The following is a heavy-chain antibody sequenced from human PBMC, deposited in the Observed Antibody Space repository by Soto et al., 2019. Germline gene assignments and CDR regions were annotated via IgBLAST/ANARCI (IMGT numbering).Heavy chain of an antibody. J-gene: IGHJ6*02. V-gene: IGHV4-34*01. D-gene: IGHD2-15*01. Sequence: PSETLSLTCAVYGDSFSGYYWTWIRQPPGKGLEWIGEINHRGTTNYNPSIQSRVTISEDTSKKQFSLELSFLTAADTALYYFAIGRSCSGGSCYRGRAGYYYYGLDVWGQGTAVT. CDR3: AIGRSCSGGSCYRGRAGYYYYGLDV. CDR1: GDSFSGYY. CDR2: INHRGTT.